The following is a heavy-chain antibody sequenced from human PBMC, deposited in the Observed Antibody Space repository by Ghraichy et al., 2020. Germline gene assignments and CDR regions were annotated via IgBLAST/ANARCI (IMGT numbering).Heavy chain of an antibody. CDR2: ISGSGGST. CDR1: GFTFSSYA. V-gene: IGHV3-23*01. D-gene: IGHD6-13*01. J-gene: IGHJ4*02. CDR3: AKNGRQQLVSTYYFDY. Sequence: GGSLRLSCAASGFTFSSYAMSWVRQAPGKGLEWVSAISGSGGSTYYADSVKGRFTISRDNSKNTLYLQMNSLRAEDTAVYYCAKNGRQQLVSTYYFDYWGQGTLVTVSS.